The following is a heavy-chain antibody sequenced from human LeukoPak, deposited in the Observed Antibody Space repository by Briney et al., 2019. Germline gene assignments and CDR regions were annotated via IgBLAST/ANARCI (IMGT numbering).Heavy chain of an antibody. V-gene: IGHV3-23*01. Sequence: GGSLRLSCAASGFTFSSYAMSWVRQAPGKGLEWVSAIIGSGASTYYADSVKGRVTISRDNSKNTVYLEMNSLRAEDTAIYYCAKSRGYGMDVWGQGTTVIVSS. D-gene: IGHD2-2*01. CDR3: AKSRGYGMDV. J-gene: IGHJ6*02. CDR1: GFTFSSYA. CDR2: IIGSGAST.